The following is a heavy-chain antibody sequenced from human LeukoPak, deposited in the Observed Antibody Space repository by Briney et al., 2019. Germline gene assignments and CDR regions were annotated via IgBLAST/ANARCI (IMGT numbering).Heavy chain of an antibody. CDR2: INPNSGGT. D-gene: IGHD6-19*01. V-gene: IGHV1-2*02. CDR1: GYTFTGYY. Sequence: ASVKVSCKASGYTFTGYYMHWVRQAPGQGLEWMGWINPNSGGTNYAQKFQGRVTMTRDTSISTAYMELSRLRSDDTAVYYCARGPPVAGYYYYYMDVWGKGTTVTFSS. J-gene: IGHJ6*03. CDR3: ARGPPVAGYYYYYMDV.